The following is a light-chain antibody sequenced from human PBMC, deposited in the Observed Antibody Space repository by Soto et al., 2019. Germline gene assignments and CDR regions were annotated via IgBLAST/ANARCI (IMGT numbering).Light chain of an antibody. CDR2: DAS. CDR1: QSVSSY. Sequence: IVLTQSPATLSLSPGERATLSCRASQSVSSYLAWYQQKPGQAPRLLIYDASNRATGIPARFSGSGSGTDFTLTISSLEREDFAVYYCQQRSNWPLTFGGGTKVEIK. V-gene: IGKV3-11*01. J-gene: IGKJ4*01. CDR3: QQRSNWPLT.